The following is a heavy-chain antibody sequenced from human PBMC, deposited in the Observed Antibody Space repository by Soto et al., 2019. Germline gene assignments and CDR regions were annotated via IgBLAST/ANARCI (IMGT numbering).Heavy chain of an antibody. Sequence: GGSLRLSCAASGFTFSSYAMHWVRQAPGKGLEWVAVISYDGSNKYYADSVKGRFTISRDNSKNTLYLQMNSLRAEDTAVYYCARDVVAATHRDYYGMDVWGQGTTVTVSS. CDR2: ISYDGSNK. J-gene: IGHJ6*02. D-gene: IGHD2-15*01. V-gene: IGHV3-30-3*01. CDR1: GFTFSSYA. CDR3: ARDVVAATHRDYYGMDV.